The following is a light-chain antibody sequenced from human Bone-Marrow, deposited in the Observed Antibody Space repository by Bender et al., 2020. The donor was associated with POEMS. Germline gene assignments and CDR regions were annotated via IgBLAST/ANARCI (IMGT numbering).Light chain of an antibody. CDR2: GNE. Sequence: QSVLTQPPSASGTPGQRVTISCSGSSSNIGGNAVNWWQQLPGTAPKLLIYGNEQRHAGVPDQFSASKSGTSASLAISGLQSEDEADYFCSAWDGILNGWVFGGGTELTVL. CDR1: SSNIGGNA. V-gene: IGLV1-44*01. CDR3: SAWDGILNGWV. J-gene: IGLJ3*02.